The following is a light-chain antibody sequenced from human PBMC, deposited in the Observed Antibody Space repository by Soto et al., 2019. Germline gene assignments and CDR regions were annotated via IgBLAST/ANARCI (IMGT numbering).Light chain of an antibody. CDR1: TGEVTSGYF. J-gene: IGLJ2*01. Sequence: QAVVTQEPSLTVSPGGTVTLTCASSTGEVTSGYFPNWIQQKPGQAPRSLIYNTNNKYSWTPARFSGSLLGGKAALTLSGVQPEDEADYYCLLYLSGHVRLFGGGTKLPVL. CDR3: LLYLSGHVRL. V-gene: IGLV7-43*01. CDR2: NTN.